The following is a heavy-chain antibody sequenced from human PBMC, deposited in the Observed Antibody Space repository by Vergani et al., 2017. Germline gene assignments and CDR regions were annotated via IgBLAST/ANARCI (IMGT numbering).Heavy chain of an antibody. CDR1: GGSISSGSYY. CDR3: ARDPRYSTTWPFLLLDMDV. D-gene: IGHD6-13*01. Sequence: QVQLQESGPGLVRPSQTLSLTCTVSGGSISSGSYYWSWFRQPAGKGLEWIGRFYTGGGTSYNPSLKSRVTISVDTSKNQFSLQLSSVTAADTAVYYGARDPRYSTTWPFLLLDMDVWGQGTTVTVSS. V-gene: IGHV4-61*02. J-gene: IGHJ6*02. CDR2: FYTGGGT.